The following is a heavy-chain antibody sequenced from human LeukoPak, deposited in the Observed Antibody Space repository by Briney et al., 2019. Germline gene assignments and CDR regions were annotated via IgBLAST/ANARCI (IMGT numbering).Heavy chain of an antibody. D-gene: IGHD6-19*01. CDR2: IYYSGST. CDR1: GGSFSSYY. Sequence: SETLSLTCTVSGGSFSSYYWSWIRQPPGKGLECIGYIYYSGSTNYIPSLKSRVTISVDTSKDQFSMKLSSVAAADTAVYYYARGGRIGQVAVDYWGQGTLVTVSS. V-gene: IGHV4-59*01. J-gene: IGHJ4*02. CDR3: ARGGRIGQVAVDY.